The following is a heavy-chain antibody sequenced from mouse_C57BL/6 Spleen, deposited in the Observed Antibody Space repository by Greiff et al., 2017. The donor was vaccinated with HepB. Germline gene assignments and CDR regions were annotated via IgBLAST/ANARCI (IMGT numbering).Heavy chain of an antibody. V-gene: IGHV3-6*01. CDR2: ISYDGSN. D-gene: IGHD2-2*01. CDR1: GYSITSGYY. Sequence: VQLQQSGPGLVKPSQSLSLTCSVTGYSITSGYYWNWIRQFPGNKLEWMGYISYDGSNNYNPSLKNRISITRDTSKNQFFLKLNSVTTEDTATYYCARDSGYEDGFAYWGQGTLVTVSA. J-gene: IGHJ3*01. CDR3: ARDSGYEDGFAY.